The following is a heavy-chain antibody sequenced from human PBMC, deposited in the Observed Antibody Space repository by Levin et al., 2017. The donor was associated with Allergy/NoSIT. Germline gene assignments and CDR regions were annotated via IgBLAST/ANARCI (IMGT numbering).Heavy chain of an antibody. CDR2: IDHSGST. CDR1: GGSFSGYY. Sequence: SETLSLTCAVYGGSFSGYYWSWIRQPPGKGLDWIGEIDHSGSTNYNPSLKSRVTISVDTSKNQFSLKLSSVTAADTAVYYCARDRRVVATIRRYYYGLDVWGQGTTVTVSS. J-gene: IGHJ6*02. CDR3: ARDRRVVATIRRYYYGLDV. V-gene: IGHV4-34*01. D-gene: IGHD5-12*01.